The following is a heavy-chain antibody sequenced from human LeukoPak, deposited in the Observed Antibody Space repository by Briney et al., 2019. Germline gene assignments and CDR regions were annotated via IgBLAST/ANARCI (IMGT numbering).Heavy chain of an antibody. CDR3: ARSAVGTSCCTAVDY. J-gene: IGHJ4*02. CDR1: GFTFSSYA. D-gene: IGHD1-26*01. Sequence: GGSLRLSCGASGFTFSSYAMARVRQAPGKGLEWVSAIRGTGSSTYYADSVKGRFTISRDNSKSTLYLQMNSLRAEDTAEYYCARSAVGTSCCTAVDYWGQGTLVTVSS. CDR2: IRGTGSST. V-gene: IGHV3-23*01.